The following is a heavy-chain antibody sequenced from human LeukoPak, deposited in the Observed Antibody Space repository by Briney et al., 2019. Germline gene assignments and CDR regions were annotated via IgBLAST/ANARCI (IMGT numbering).Heavy chain of an antibody. Sequence: GGSLRLSCAASGFTLSSYAMSWVRQGPGKGLEWVSAISVSGNTYHADSVKGRFTISRDNAKNSLYLQMNSLRAEDTAVYYCARASPSPYSGSYPSSVWGQGTLVTVSS. J-gene: IGHJ4*02. CDR3: ARASPSPYSGSYPSSV. CDR2: ISVSGNT. V-gene: IGHV3-21*01. CDR1: GFTLSSYA. D-gene: IGHD1-26*01.